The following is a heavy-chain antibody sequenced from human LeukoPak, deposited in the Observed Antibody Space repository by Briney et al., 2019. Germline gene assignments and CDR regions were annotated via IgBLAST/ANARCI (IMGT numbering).Heavy chain of an antibody. CDR1: GGSISSYY. Sequence: PSETLSLTCTVSGGSISSYYWSWIRQPPGKGLEWIGYIYYSGSTNYNPSLKSRVTISVDTSKNQFSLKLSSVTAADTAVYYCATREAAAGTFEFDYWGQGTLVTVSS. CDR3: ATREAAAGTFEFDY. CDR2: IYYSGST. J-gene: IGHJ4*02. V-gene: IGHV4-59*08. D-gene: IGHD6-13*01.